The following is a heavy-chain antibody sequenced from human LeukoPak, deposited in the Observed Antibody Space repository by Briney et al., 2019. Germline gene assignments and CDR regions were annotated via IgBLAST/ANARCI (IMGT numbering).Heavy chain of an antibody. Sequence: GGSLRLSCAASGFTFNTYTIHWVRQAPGKGLEWVAVISYDGRNIYYANSVKGRFTISRDNSKNTLYLQMSSLRPEDTAVYYCAREGRAALGWFDPWGQGTLVTVSS. CDR3: AREGRAALGWFDP. CDR2: ISYDGRNI. CDR1: GFTFNTYT. V-gene: IGHV3-30*04. D-gene: IGHD7-27*01. J-gene: IGHJ5*02.